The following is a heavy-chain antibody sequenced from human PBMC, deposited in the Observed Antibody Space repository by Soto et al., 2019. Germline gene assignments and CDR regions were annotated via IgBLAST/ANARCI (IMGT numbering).Heavy chain of an antibody. CDR3: ARNMGDYDFWSGYYTGWFDP. J-gene: IGHJ5*02. CDR2: IIPILGIA. CDR1: GGTFSSYT. D-gene: IGHD3-3*01. V-gene: IGHV1-69*02. Sequence: ASVKVSWKASGGTFSSYTISWVRQAPGQGLEWMGRIIPILGIANYAQKFQGRVTITADKSTSTAYMELSRLRSDDTAVYYCARNMGDYDFWSGYYTGWFDPWGQGTLVTVSS.